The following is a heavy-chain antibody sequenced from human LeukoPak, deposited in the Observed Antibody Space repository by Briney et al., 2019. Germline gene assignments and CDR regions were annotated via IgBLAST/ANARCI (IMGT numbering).Heavy chain of an antibody. CDR3: ARADWDTAMIDY. D-gene: IGHD5-18*01. V-gene: IGHV3-21*01. CDR2: ISSSSYI. CDR1: GFTFSSYS. Sequence: GGSLRLSCAASGFTFSSYSMNWVRQAPGKGLEWVSSISSSSYIHYADSVKGRFTISRDNAKNSLYLQMNSLRAEDTAVYYCARADWDTAMIDYWGQGTLVTVSS. J-gene: IGHJ4*02.